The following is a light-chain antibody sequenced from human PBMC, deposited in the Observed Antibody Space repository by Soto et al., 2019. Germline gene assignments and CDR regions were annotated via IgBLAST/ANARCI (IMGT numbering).Light chain of an antibody. V-gene: IGKV3-11*01. CDR2: DAS. J-gene: IGKJ1*01. Sequence: EIVLTQSPATLSLSPGERATLSCRASQSVGSYLAWYQQKPGQAPRLLIYDASPRATGIPARFSGSGSETDFTLIISSLEPEDFAVYYCQQRSNWPVTFGQGTKVDIK. CDR3: QQRSNWPVT. CDR1: QSVGSY.